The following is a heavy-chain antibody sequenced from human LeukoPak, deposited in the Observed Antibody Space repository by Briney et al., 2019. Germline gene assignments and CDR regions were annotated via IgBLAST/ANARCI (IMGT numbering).Heavy chain of an antibody. J-gene: IGHJ4*02. V-gene: IGHV4-59*12. D-gene: IGHD3-10*01. CDR1: GGSISSYY. CDR3: ARGPMVRGVIILYYFDY. CDR2: IYYSGST. Sequence: PSETVSLTCTVSGGSISSYYWSWIRQPPGKGLEWIGYIYYSGSTNYNPSLKSRVTMSVDTSKNQFSLKLSSVTAADTAVYYCARGPMVRGVIILYYFDYWGQGTLVTVSS.